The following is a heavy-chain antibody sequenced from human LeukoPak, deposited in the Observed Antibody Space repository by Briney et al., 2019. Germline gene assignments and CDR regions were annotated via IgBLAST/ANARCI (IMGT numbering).Heavy chain of an antibody. CDR3: ARDYDY. J-gene: IGHJ4*02. CDR1: GFIFSNHS. V-gene: IGHV3-21*01. Sequence: GGSLRLSCVVSGFIFSNHSMNWVRQAPGRGLEWVSSISSRGSYRFYADSVKGRFTISRDNAKNSLYLQMNSLRAEDTAVYYCARDYDYWGQGTLVTVSS. CDR2: ISSRGSYR.